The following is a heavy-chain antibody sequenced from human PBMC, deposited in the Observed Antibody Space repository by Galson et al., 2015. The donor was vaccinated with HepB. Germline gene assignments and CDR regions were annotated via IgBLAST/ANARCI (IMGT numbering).Heavy chain of an antibody. CDR1: GGSISSGSYW. J-gene: IGHJ4*02. D-gene: IGHD3-3*01. CDR2: IYYNEGP. V-gene: IGHV4-39*07. CDR3: VRDGDFWRGYSYFDS. Sequence: SEPLSLTCSVSGGSISSGSYWWGWIRQPPGKGLEWIGNIYYNEGPYYDESLKSRVTISVDTSKNQFSLKLTSVTAADTAVYCCVRDGDFWRGYSYFDSWGQGILVTVSS.